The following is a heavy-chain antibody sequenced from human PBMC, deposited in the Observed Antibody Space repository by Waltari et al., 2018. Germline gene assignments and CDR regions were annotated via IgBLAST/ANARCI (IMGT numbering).Heavy chain of an antibody. J-gene: IGHJ4*02. CDR1: GFTFSNFG. CDR2: ICFDGSDK. D-gene: IGHD2-2*02. V-gene: IGHV3-30*02. Sequence: QVNLVESGGGVVQPGGSLRLSCATSGFTFSNFGMHWVRQAPGKGLGWVALICFDGSDKFYAYFVRCRFTISRDNSARTLYLDMDSLRLDDPAMYYCAKDAFGNTYLDFWGQGTLVTVSS. CDR3: AKDAFGNTYLDF.